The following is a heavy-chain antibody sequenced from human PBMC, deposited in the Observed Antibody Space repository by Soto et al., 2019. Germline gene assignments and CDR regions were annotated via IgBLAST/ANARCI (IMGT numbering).Heavy chain of an antibody. V-gene: IGHV3-23*01. CDR2: ISGSGGST. CDR3: AKLRGYSYGYSPFDY. Sequence: GGSLRLSCAASGFTFSSYAMSWVRQAPGKGLEWVSAISGSGGSTYYADSVKGRFTISRDNSKNTLYLQMNSLRAEDTAVYYCAKLRGYSYGYSPFDYWGQGTLVTVSS. CDR1: GFTFSSYA. D-gene: IGHD5-18*01. J-gene: IGHJ4*02.